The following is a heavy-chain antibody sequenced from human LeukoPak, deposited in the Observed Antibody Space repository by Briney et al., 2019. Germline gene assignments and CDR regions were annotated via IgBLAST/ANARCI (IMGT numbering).Heavy chain of an antibody. Sequence: EASVKVSCKASGYTFTGYYMHWVRQAPGQGLECMGWINPNSGGTNYAQKFQGRVTMTRDTSISTAYMELSRLRSDDTAVYYCARVAPGWYDILTGYFGAVPTNPHWFDPWGQGTLVTVSS. CDR1: GYTFTGYY. V-gene: IGHV1-2*02. D-gene: IGHD3-9*01. J-gene: IGHJ5*02. CDR3: ARVAPGWYDILTGYFGAVPTNPHWFDP. CDR2: INPNSGGT.